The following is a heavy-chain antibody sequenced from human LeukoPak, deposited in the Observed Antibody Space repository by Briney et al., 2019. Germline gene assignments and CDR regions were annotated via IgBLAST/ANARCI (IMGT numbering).Heavy chain of an antibody. D-gene: IGHD3-22*01. CDR1: GFTFSSYA. Sequence: GGSLRLSCAASGFTFSSYAMSWVRQAPGKGLEWVSAISGSGGSTYYADSVKGRFTISRDNSKNTLCLQMNSLRAEDTAVYYCAKELLITMIVGGGFDPWGQGTLVTVSS. J-gene: IGHJ5*02. V-gene: IGHV3-23*01. CDR3: AKELLITMIVGGGFDP. CDR2: ISGSGGST.